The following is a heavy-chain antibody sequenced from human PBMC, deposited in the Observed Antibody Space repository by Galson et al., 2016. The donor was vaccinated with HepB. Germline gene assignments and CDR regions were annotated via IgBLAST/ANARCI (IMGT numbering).Heavy chain of an antibody. CDR3: ARQAYYDSSGYYYPLGY. D-gene: IGHD3-22*01. CDR1: GFIVSSNY. CDR2: IYISGST. J-gene: IGHJ4*02. V-gene: IGHV3-53*01. Sequence: SLRLSCAASGFIVSSNYMTWVRRAPGKGLEWVSIIYISGSTYYADSVKGRFTISRDNSKNTLYLQMNSLRAEDTAVYYCARQAYYDSSGYYYPLGYWGQGTLVTVSS.